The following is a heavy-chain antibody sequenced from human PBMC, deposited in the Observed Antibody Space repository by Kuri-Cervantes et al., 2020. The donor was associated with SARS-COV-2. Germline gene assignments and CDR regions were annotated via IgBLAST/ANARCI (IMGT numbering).Heavy chain of an antibody. J-gene: IGHJ4*02. Sequence: SETLSLTCAASGFTFSSYSMNWVRQPPGKVLEWIGSFYYGGSTYENPSLKSRVTISVDTSKNQFSLKLSSVTAADTAVYYCARDNYDFWSGASLPGYWGQGTLVTVSS. V-gene: IGHV4-59*12. CDR2: FYYGGST. D-gene: IGHD3-3*01. CDR3: ARDNYDFWSGASLPGY. CDR1: GFTFSSYS.